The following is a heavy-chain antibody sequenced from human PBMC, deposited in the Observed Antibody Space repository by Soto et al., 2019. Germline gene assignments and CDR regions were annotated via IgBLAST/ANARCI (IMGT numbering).Heavy chain of an antibody. Sequence: EVQLVESGGGLVQPGGSLRLSCAASGFTFSSSWMSWVRQAPGKGLEWVANIEQDGSEKYYVDSVKGRFTISRDNAKNSLYLHMNSLRAEDTAVYYCARGRGYSGYYFDYWGQGTLVTVSS. J-gene: IGHJ4*02. D-gene: IGHD5-12*01. CDR3: ARGRGYSGYYFDY. V-gene: IGHV3-7*03. CDR1: GFTFSSSW. CDR2: IEQDGSEK.